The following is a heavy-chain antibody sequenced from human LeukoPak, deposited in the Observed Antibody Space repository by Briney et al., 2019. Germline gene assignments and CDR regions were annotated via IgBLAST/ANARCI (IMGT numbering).Heavy chain of an antibody. CDR3: ARGGSGSYYPFAY. J-gene: IGHJ4*02. CDR1: GYTFTGYY. D-gene: IGHD3-10*01. V-gene: IGHV1-2*02. CDR2: INPDSGGT. Sequence: ASVKVSCKASGYTFTGYYMHWVRQAPGQGLEWMGWINPDSGGTNYAQRFQGRVTMTRDTSISTAYMELSRLRSDDTAVYYCARGGSGSYYPFAYWGQGTLVTVSS.